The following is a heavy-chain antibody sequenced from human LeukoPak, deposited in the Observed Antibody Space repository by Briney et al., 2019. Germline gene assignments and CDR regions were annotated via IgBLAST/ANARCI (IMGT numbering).Heavy chain of an antibody. Sequence: PGGSLRLSCAASGFTFSDYYMSWIRQAPGKGLEWVSYISSSGSTIYYADSVKGRFTISRDNAKNSLYLQMNSLRAEDTAVYYCARGRRPDSSGWYLEDYYYGMDVWGQGTTVTVSS. J-gene: IGHJ6*02. CDR2: ISSSGSTI. CDR1: GFTFSDYY. D-gene: IGHD6-19*01. V-gene: IGHV3-11*04. CDR3: ARGRRPDSSGWYLEDYYYGMDV.